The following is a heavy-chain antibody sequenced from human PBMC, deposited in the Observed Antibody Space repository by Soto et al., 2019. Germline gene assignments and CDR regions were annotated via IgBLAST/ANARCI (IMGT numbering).Heavy chain of an antibody. J-gene: IGHJ4*02. CDR1: SGSIVTDDC. V-gene: IGHV4-4*02. D-gene: IGHD3-3*01. Sequence: QMRLQESGPGLVEPSGALSLTCAVSSGSIVTDDCWTWVRQPPVKGLEWIGEIHQTGNTNYNWSLNGRATISMDKSKHQSSLKLSPEAAADTTFDYWYDCGARNLPSIYCGPRTLVTVS. CDR3: YDCGARNLPSIY. CDR2: IHQTGNT.